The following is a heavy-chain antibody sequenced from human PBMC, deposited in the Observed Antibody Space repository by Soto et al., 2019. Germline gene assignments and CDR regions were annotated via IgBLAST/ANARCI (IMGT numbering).Heavy chain of an antibody. V-gene: IGHV2-5*02. CDR2: IYWDDDK. CDR3: AHRQLYNGAWNEGTFDY. D-gene: IGHD1-1*01. Sequence: QITLKESGPTLVKPTQTLTLTCTFSGFSLTTRPVGVGWIRQPPGQALEWLALIYWDDDKCYNPSLKTRVTITKDTSKNQVVLTMTNMDPVDTATYYCAHRQLYNGAWNEGTFDYWGQGALVTVSS. J-gene: IGHJ4*02. CDR1: GFSLTTRPVG.